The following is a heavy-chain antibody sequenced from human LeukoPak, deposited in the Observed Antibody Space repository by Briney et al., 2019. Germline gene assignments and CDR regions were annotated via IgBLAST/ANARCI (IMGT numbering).Heavy chain of an antibody. J-gene: IGHJ6*03. V-gene: IGHV1-2*02. Sequence: ASVKVSCKASGYTFTGYYMHGVRQAPGQGLEWMGWINPNSGDTNYAQKFQGRVTMTRDTSISTAYMELSRLRSDDTAVYYCARDANQLLYYYYYMDVWGKGTTVTVSS. CDR2: INPNSGDT. D-gene: IGHD2-2*01. CDR3: ARDANQLLYYYYYMDV. CDR1: GYTFTGYY.